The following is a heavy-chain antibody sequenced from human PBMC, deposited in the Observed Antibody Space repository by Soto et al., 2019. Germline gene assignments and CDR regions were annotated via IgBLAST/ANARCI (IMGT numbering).Heavy chain of an antibody. V-gene: IGHV1-69*02. CDR3: ASRAYDILTGYPEYFQH. CDR2: IIPILGIA. CDR1: GGTFSSYT. J-gene: IGHJ1*01. Sequence: QVQLVQSGAEVKKPGSSVKVSCKASGGTFSSYTISWVRQAPGQGLEWMGRIIPILGIANYAQKFQGRVTISADKSTSTAYMEVSSLRSEDTAVYYCASRAYDILTGYPEYFQHWGQGTLVTVSS. D-gene: IGHD3-9*01.